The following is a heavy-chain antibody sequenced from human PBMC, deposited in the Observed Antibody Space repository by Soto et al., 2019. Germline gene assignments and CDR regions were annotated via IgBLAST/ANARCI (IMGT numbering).Heavy chain of an antibody. J-gene: IGHJ3*02. V-gene: IGHV3-30-3*01. CDR1: GFTFSSYA. D-gene: IGHD3-22*01. Sequence: HPGGSLRLSCAASGFTFSSYAMHWVRQAPGKGLEWVAVISYDGSNKYYADSVKGRFTISRDNSKNTLYLQMNSLRAEDTAVYYCARFPQVPYYYDSSGSYRGFDIWGQGTMVTVSS. CDR3: ARFPQVPYYYDSSGSYRGFDI. CDR2: ISYDGSNK.